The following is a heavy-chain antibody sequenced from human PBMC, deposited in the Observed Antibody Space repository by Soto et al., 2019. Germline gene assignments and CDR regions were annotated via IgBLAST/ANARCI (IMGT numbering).Heavy chain of an antibody. J-gene: IGHJ4*02. CDR3: ANVIQVPAAMKVLDY. CDR2: ISGSGGST. V-gene: IGHV3-23*01. D-gene: IGHD2-2*01. CDR1: GFTFSSYA. Sequence: EVQLLESGGGSVQPGGSLRLSCAASGFTFSSYAMSWVRQAPGKGLEWVSAISGSGGSTYYADSVKGRFTISRDNSKNTLYLRMNSLRAEDTAVYYCANVIQVPAAMKVLDYWGQGTLVTVSS.